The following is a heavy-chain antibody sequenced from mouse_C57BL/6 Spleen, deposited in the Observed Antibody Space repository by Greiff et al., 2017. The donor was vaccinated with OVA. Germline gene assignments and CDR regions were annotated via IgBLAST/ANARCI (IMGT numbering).Heavy chain of an antibody. D-gene: IGHD2-5*01. CDR2: IYPGDGDT. CDR1: GYAFSSSW. J-gene: IGHJ2*01. Sequence: VQLVESGPELVKPGASVKISCKASGYAFSSSWMNWVKQRPGKGLEWIGRIYPGDGDTNYNGKFKGKATLTADKSSSTAYMQLSSLTSEDSAVYFCARPYSNLYFDYWGQGTTLTVSS. CDR3: ARPYSNLYFDY. V-gene: IGHV1-82*01.